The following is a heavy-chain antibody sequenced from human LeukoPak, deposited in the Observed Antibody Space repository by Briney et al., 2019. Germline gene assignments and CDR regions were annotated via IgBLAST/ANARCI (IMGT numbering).Heavy chain of an antibody. Sequence: SETLSLTCAVYGGSFSGYYWSWIRQPPGKGLEWIGEINHSGSTNYNPSLKSRVTISVDTSKNQFSLKLSSVTAADTAVYYCARGISYGSGSYYSSYYYYMDVWGKGTTVTISS. V-gene: IGHV4-34*01. CDR1: GGSFSGYY. J-gene: IGHJ6*03. CDR2: INHSGST. CDR3: ARGISYGSGSYYSSYYYYMDV. D-gene: IGHD3-10*01.